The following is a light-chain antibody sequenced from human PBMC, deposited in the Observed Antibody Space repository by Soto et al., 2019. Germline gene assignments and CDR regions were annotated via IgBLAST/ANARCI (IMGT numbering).Light chain of an antibody. V-gene: IGKV1-5*03. CDR2: KAS. J-gene: IGKJ1*01. CDR3: QQYNSYST. CDR1: QSISSW. Sequence: DIQMTQSPSTLSASVGDRVTITCRASQSISSWLAWYQQKPGKAPKLLIYKASSLESGVPSRFSGSGSGTGFTLTISSLQPDDFATYDCQQYNSYSTFGQGPKVEIE.